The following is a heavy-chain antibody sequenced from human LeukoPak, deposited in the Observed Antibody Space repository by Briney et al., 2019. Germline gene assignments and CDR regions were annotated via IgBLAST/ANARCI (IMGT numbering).Heavy chain of an antibody. Sequence: SETLSLTCTVSGGSISSHYWSWIRQPPGKGLEWIGYIYYSGSTNYNPSLKSRVTISVDTSKNQFSLKLSSVTAADTAVYYCARDRGTYMVVWGKGTTVTVFS. D-gene: IGHD3-10*01. V-gene: IGHV4-59*11. CDR1: GGSISSHY. J-gene: IGHJ6*03. CDR3: ARDRGTYMVV. CDR2: IYYSGST.